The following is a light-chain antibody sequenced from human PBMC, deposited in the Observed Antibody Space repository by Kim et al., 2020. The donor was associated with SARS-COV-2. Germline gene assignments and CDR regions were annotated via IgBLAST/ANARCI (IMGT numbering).Light chain of an antibody. CDR3: QSYDSSLSGSKV. CDR2: GNI. Sequence: IASTGSSSNSGAGYDVNWYQQLPGTAPKVLIYGNINRPSGVPDRVSGSKSVTSASLAITGLQAEDEADYYCQSYDSSLSGSKVFGGGTQLTVL. J-gene: IGLJ3*02. V-gene: IGLV1-40*01. CDR1: SSNSGAGYD.